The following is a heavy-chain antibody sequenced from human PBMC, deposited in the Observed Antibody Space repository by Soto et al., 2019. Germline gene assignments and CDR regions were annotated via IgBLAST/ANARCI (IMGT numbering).Heavy chain of an antibody. CDR3: ARSPDSSGYYPRWYYYGMDV. CDR1: GCSITSSNW. V-gene: IGHV4-4*02. CDR2: IYHSGST. Sequence: SDTLSLTCAVSGCSITSSNWCSRIRQSPGKGLEWIGEIYHSGSTNYNPSLKSRVTISVDKSKNQFSLKLSSVTAADTAVYYCARSPDSSGYYPRWYYYGMDVWGQGTTVT. J-gene: IGHJ6*02. D-gene: IGHD3-22*01.